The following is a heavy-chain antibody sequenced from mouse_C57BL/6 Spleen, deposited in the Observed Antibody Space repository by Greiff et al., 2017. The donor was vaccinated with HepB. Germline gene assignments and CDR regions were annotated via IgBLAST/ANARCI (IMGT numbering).Heavy chain of an antibody. CDR2: ISSGGSYT. V-gene: IGHV5-6*01. D-gene: IGHD2-1*01. Sequence: EVMLVESGGDLVKPGGSLKLSCAASGFTFSSYGMSWVRQTPDKRLEWVATISSGGSYTYYPDSVKGRFTISRDNAKNTLYLQMSSLKSEDTAMYYCAREGDLIYYGNPYAMDYWGQGTSVTVSS. J-gene: IGHJ4*01. CDR1: GFTFSSYG. CDR3: AREGDLIYYGNPYAMDY.